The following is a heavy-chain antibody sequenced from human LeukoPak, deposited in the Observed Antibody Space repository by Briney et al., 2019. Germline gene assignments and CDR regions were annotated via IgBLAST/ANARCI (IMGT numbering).Heavy chain of an antibody. J-gene: IGHJ4*02. V-gene: IGHV3-23*01. CDR1: GFTFSNFA. CDR3: AKLKQPFDC. CDR2: ISGSGGAT. D-gene: IGHD5-18*01. Sequence: GGSLRLSCAASGFTFSNFAMTWVRQAPRRGLEWISGISGSGGATFYADSVKGRFTISRDDSKSTLYLQMNSLRAEDTAVYYCAKLKQPFDCWGQGTLVTVSS.